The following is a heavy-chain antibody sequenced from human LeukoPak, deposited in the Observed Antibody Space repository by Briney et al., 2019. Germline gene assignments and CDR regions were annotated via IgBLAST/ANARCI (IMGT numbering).Heavy chain of an antibody. Sequence: ASVKVSCKASGYTFTSYYMHWVRQAPGQGLEWMGIINPSGGSTSYAQKFQGRVTMTRDTSTSTVYMELRSLGSEDTPVYYCARDPRITGTKESDYWGQGTLVTVSS. D-gene: IGHD1-7*01. J-gene: IGHJ4*02. CDR3: ARDPRITGTKESDY. CDR1: GYTFTSYY. CDR2: INPSGGST. V-gene: IGHV1-46*01.